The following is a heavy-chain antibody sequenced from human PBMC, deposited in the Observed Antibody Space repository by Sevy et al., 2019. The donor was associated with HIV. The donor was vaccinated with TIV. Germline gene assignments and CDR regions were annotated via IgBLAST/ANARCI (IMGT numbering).Heavy chain of an antibody. CDR1: GFTFSSFA. CDR2: ISGSGGGK. CDR3: AKEFYRGSYLED. Sequence: GSLRLSCAASGFTFSSFAISWVRQAPGKGLEWVSDISGSGGGKKYADSVKGRFTVSRDTAQNTVFLQMNNLGGEDTGLYYCAKEFYRGSYLEDWGQGTLVTVSS. J-gene: IGHJ4*02. D-gene: IGHD3-10*01. V-gene: IGHV3-23*01.